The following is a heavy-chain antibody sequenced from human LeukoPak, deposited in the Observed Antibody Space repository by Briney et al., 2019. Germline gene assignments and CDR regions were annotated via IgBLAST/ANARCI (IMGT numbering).Heavy chain of an antibody. J-gene: IGHJ5*02. D-gene: IGHD3-10*01. V-gene: IGHV1-18*01. CDR2: ISAYNGNT. CDR3: ARDRTGSGSYANWFDP. Sequence: ASVKVSCKASGYTFTSYGISWVRQAPGQGLEWMGWISAYNGNTNYAQKLQGRVTMTTDTSTSTAYMELRSLRSDDTAVYYCARDRTGSGSYANWFDPWGQGTLVTVSS. CDR1: GYTFTSYG.